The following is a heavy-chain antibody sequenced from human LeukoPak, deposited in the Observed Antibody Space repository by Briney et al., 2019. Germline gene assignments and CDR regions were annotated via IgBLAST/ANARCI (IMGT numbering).Heavy chain of an antibody. J-gene: IGHJ4*02. CDR2: IYYSGST. D-gene: IGHD6-19*01. Sequence: SETLSLTCTVSGGSLSNSNYFWAWIRQPPGKGLEWIGYIYYSGSTNYNPSLKSRVTISVDTSKNQFSLKLSSVTAADTAVYYCARHEGKYSSGCLDYWGQGTLVTVSS. CDR1: GGSLSNSNYF. V-gene: IGHV4-61*05. CDR3: ARHEGKYSSGCLDY.